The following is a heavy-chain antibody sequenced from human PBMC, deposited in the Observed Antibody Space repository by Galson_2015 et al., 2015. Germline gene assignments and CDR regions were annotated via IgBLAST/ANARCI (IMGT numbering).Heavy chain of an antibody. J-gene: IGHJ3*02. CDR2: VYWNDDK. D-gene: IGHD3-16*01. CDR3: ALFGGGAFDI. Sequence: PALVKPTQTLTLTCTFSGFSLSTRGLGVGWVRQPPGKALECLALVYWNDDKRYSPSLKSRLTITKDTSRNQVVLTMTNMDPVDTAAYYCALFGGGAFDIGGQGPMVTVSS. V-gene: IGHV2-5*01. CDR1: GFSLSTRGLG.